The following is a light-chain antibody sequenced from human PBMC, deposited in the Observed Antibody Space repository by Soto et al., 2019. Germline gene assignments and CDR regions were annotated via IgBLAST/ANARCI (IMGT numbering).Light chain of an antibody. V-gene: IGLV2-14*03. CDR1: SSDVGGYHY. CDR2: QVS. CDR3: SSFTSTHTYV. Sequence: QSALPQPASVSGSPGQSMTISCTGSSSDVGGYHYVSWYQQHPGKAPKLIIYQVSHRPSGVSDRFSGSKSGNTASLTISGLQGEDEATYYCSSFTSTHTYVFGTGTKVTVL. J-gene: IGLJ1*01.